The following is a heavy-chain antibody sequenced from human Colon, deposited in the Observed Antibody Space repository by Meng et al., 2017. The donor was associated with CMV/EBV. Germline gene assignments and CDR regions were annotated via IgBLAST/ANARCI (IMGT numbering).Heavy chain of an antibody. V-gene: IGHV3-72*01. CDR3: TRTYYDVIIRDSDF. J-gene: IGHJ4*02. D-gene: IGHD3-16*01. CDR1: RLRLSAHY. CDR2: DRHNVKNYTN. Sequence: SRLRLSAHYMDCVRPAPGKGLEWVRRDRHNVKNYTNAYDASVEGRLAVSRDESKSTLYLQMNNVSTEDTAVYYCTRTYYDVIIRDSDFWGRGTLVTVSS.